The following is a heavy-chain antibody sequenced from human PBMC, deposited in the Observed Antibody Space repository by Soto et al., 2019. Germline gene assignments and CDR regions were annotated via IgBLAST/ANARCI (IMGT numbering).Heavy chain of an antibody. CDR3: TTLTRVVTSGYYYYGMDV. J-gene: IGHJ6*02. CDR2: IKSKTDGGTT. CDR1: GFTFSNAW. Sequence: PGGSLRLSCAASGFTFSNAWMNWVRQAPGKGLEWVGRIKSKTDGGTTDYAAPVKGRFTISRDDSKNTLYLQMNSLKTEDTAVYYCTTLTRVVTSGYYYYGMDVWGQGTTVTVSS. V-gene: IGHV3-15*07. D-gene: IGHD2-21*02.